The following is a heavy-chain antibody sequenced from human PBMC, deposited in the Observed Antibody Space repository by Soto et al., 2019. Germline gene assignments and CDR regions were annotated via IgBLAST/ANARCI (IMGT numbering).Heavy chain of an antibody. CDR3: AREVYGDILTGPPPNWFDP. CDR2: ISAYNGNT. Sequence: GASVKVSCKASGYTFTSYGISWVRQAPGQGLEWMGWISAYNGNTNYAQKLQGRVTMTTDTSTSTAYMELRSLRSDDTAVYYCAREVYGDILTGPPPNWFDPWGQGTLVTVSS. CDR1: GYTFTSYG. D-gene: IGHD3-9*01. J-gene: IGHJ5*02. V-gene: IGHV1-18*01.